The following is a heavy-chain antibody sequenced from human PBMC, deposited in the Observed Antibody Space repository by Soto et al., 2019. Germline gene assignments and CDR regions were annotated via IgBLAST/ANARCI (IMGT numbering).Heavy chain of an antibody. CDR3: ARGSYYSGWV. Sequence: SQTLSLTCAISGDSVSSTSTAWSWIRQSPSRGLEWLGRTYFRSNWYTDYAVSVKSRITISPDTSKNQFSLQLNSVTPEDTAVYYCARGSYYSGWVWGQGTLVTVSS. CDR2: TYFRSNWYT. J-gene: IGHJ4*02. CDR1: GDSVSSTSTA. D-gene: IGHD6-19*01. V-gene: IGHV6-1*01.